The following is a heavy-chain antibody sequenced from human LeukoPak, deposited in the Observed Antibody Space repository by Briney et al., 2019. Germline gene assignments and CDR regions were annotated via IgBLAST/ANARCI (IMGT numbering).Heavy chain of an antibody. CDR2: ISVHNGNT. J-gene: IGHJ4*02. Sequence: ASVKVSCKASGFTFATYLISWVRQAPAQGLEWMGRISVHNGNTNYARKLQGRVSLATDTSKNTVYMELRSLTSDDTAVYYCARGDYYDSSGYDYWGQGTLVTVSS. V-gene: IGHV1-18*01. CDR1: GFTFATYL. CDR3: ARGDYYDSSGYDY. D-gene: IGHD3-22*01.